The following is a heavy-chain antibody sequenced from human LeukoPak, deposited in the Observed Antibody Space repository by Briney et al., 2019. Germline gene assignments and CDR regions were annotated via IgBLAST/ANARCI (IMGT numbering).Heavy chain of an antibody. Sequence: GGSLRLSCAASGYTFTNYAMTWVRQAPGKGLDWVSAISGGAVSTYYADSVKGRFTISRDNSKNTLYLQMNSLRAEDTAVYYCAKVGPWLSRYFDYWGQGTLVTVSS. J-gene: IGHJ4*02. CDR1: GYTFTNYA. D-gene: IGHD3-22*01. V-gene: IGHV3-23*01. CDR2: ISGGAVST. CDR3: AKVGPWLSRYFDY.